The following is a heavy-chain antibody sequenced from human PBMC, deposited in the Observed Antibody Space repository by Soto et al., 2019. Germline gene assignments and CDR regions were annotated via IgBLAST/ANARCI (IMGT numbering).Heavy chain of an antibody. CDR2: ISSSSSTI. CDR1: GFTFSSYS. V-gene: IGHV3-48*02. CDR3: AGEEIGLNWFDP. J-gene: IGHJ5*02. D-gene: IGHD3-22*01. Sequence: EVQLVESGGGLVQPGGSLRLSCAASGFTFSSYSMNWVRQAPGKGLEWVSYISSSSSTIYYADSVKGRFTISRDNAKNYLSMQMTSLRDGDPAVYYGAGEEIGLNWFDPWGQGTLVTVPS.